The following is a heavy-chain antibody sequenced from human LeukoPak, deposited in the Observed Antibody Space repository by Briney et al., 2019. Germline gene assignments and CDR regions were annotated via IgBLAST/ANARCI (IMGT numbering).Heavy chain of an antibody. V-gene: IGHV3-66*04. Sequence: GGSLRLSCAASGFTVSSNYMSWVRQAPGKGLEWVSVIYSGGSTYYADSVKGRFTISRDNSKNTLYLQMNSLRVEDTAIYYCVRPDCSSSSCFTPEYWGQGALVTVSS. CDR1: GFTVSSNY. CDR2: IYSGGST. J-gene: IGHJ4*02. CDR3: VRPDCSSSSCFTPEY. D-gene: IGHD2-2*01.